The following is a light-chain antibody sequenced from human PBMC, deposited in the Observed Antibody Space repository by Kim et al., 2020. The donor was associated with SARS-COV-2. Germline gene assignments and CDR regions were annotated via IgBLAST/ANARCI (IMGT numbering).Light chain of an antibody. CDR2: DVN. J-gene: IGLJ1*01. V-gene: IGLV2-14*03. Sequence: QSITIYCTGTSSDVGGYNYVSWYQQHPGKAPKLMIYDVNNRPSGVSNRFSGSKSGNTASLTISGLQAEDEADYYCSSYTSSSTPYVFGTGTKVTVL. CDR3: SSYTSSSTPYV. CDR1: SSDVGGYNY.